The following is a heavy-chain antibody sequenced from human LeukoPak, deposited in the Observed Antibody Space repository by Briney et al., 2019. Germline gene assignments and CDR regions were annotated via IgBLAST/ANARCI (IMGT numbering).Heavy chain of an antibody. D-gene: IGHD3-22*01. CDR2: IYHSGST. CDR1: GGSISSNNW. J-gene: IGHJ3*02. Sequence: SETLSLTCAVSGGSISSNNWWSWVRQPPGKGLEWDGEIYHSGSTNYNPSLKSRVTISVDKSKNQFSLKLSSVTAADTAVYYCARARNYYDSSGSRAFDIWGQGTMVTVSS. CDR3: ARARNYYDSSGSRAFDI. V-gene: IGHV4-4*02.